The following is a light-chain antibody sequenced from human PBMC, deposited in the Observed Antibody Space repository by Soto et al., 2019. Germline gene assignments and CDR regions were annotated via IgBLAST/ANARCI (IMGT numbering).Light chain of an antibody. J-gene: IGLJ1*01. CDR2: DVT. Sequence: QSVLTQPASVSGAPGQSITISGTGTSSDVGGYNYVSWYQHHPGKAPKLIIYDVTNRPSGVSNPFSGSKSGNTASLTISGLQPEAEADYYCSSYTTRNTRPTVSGTGTKVTVL. CDR3: SSYTTRNTRPTV. V-gene: IGLV2-14*03. CDR1: SSDVGGYNY.